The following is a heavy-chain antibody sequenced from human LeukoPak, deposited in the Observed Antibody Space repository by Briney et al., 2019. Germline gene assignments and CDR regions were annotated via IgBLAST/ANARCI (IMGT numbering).Heavy chain of an antibody. D-gene: IGHD6-19*01. CDR3: ARDSGSSGWDPTSFLDY. V-gene: IGHV1-2*02. CDR2: INPNSGGA. J-gene: IGHJ4*02. Sequence: ASVKVSCKASGYTSTGYHIHWVRQAPGEGLEWMGWINPNSGGANSAQKYLGRVSMTRDTSISTVYMDLTSLRSDDTAVYYCARDSGSSGWDPTSFLDYWGRGTLVTVSS. CDR1: GYTSTGYH.